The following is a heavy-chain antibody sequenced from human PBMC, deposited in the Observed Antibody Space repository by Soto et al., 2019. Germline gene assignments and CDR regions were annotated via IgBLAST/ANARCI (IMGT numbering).Heavy chain of an antibody. CDR2: ISSSGGST. J-gene: IGHJ4*02. CDR1: GFTFPAYA. CDR3: VRKSVPGDSYYDFDY. D-gene: IGHD2-21*02. V-gene: IGHV3-23*01. Sequence: EVQLLESGGGLVQPGGSLRLSCAASGFTFPAYAMSWVRQAPGKGLDWVSSISSSGGSTYYADSVKGRVTISRDNSKNPLYLQINSLRADDTAVYYCVRKSVPGDSYYDFDYWGQGTLVTVSS.